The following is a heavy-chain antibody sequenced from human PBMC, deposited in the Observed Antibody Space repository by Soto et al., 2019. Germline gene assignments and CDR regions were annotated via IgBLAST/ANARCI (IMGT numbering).Heavy chain of an antibody. CDR1: GYTFTSYA. Sequence: ASVKVSCKASGYTFTSYAMHWVRQAPGQRLEWMGWINAGNGNTKYSQKFQGRVTITRDTSASTAYMELSSLRSEDTAVYYCARDRDCSSTSCYYFDYWGQGTLVTVSS. CDR3: ARDRDCSSTSCYYFDY. V-gene: IGHV1-3*01. J-gene: IGHJ4*02. D-gene: IGHD2-2*01. CDR2: INAGNGNT.